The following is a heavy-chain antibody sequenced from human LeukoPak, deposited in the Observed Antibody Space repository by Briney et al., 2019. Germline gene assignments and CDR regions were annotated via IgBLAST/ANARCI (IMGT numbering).Heavy chain of an antibody. V-gene: IGHV4-31*03. CDR2: IYYSGST. CDR1: GGSISSGGYY. Sequence: SETLSLTCTVSGGSISSGGYYWSWIRQHPGKGLEWIGYIYYSGSTYYNPSLKSRVTISVDTSKNQFSLKLSSVTAADTAVYYCARTDYGDYGNWFDPWGQGTLVTVSS. D-gene: IGHD4-17*01. J-gene: IGHJ5*02. CDR3: ARTDYGDYGNWFDP.